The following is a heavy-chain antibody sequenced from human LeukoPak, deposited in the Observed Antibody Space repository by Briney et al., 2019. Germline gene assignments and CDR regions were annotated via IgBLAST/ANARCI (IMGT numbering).Heavy chain of an antibody. CDR1: GFTFSSYS. D-gene: IGHD3-22*01. CDR3: ARDQGTYYYDSSGYYLDY. J-gene: IGHJ4*02. V-gene: IGHV3-33*08. CDR2: IWYDGSNK. Sequence: GGSLRLSCAASGFTFSSYSMNWVRQAPGKGLEWVAVIWYDGSNKYYADSVKGRFTISRDNSKNTLYLQMNSLRAEDTAVYYCARDQGTYYYDSSGYYLDYWGQGTLVTVSS.